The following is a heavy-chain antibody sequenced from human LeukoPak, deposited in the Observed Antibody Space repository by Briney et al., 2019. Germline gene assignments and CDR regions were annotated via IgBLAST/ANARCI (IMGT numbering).Heavy chain of an antibody. CDR3: VRGGWGLRSFYNWFEN. Sequence: ASVKVSCKASGYTFTDGYIHWVRQAPGQGLEWMGWMNPNTSDRKHAQKLQGRVTLTRDTSVSTAYMELSNLRSDDTALYYCVRGGWGLRSFYNWFENGGQGTLVTVSS. V-gene: IGHV1-2*02. CDR1: GYTFTDGY. CDR2: MNPNTSDR. D-gene: IGHD3-10*01. J-gene: IGHJ5*02.